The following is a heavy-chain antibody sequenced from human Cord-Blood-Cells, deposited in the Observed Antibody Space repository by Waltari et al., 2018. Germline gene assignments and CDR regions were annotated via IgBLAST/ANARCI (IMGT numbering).Heavy chain of an antibody. CDR1: GDSVSSNSAA. D-gene: IGHD7-27*01. V-gene: IGHV6-1*01. CDR3: ASGNWGGAFDI. Sequence: QVQLQQSGPGLVKPSQTLSLTCAISGDSVSSNSAAWNWIMQSPSRGLEWLARTYYRSKWYNDYTVSVKSRLTINPDAPQNQVSVQLTSVSPEDSAVYYCASGNWGGAFDIWAQGTMVTVSS. CDR2: TYYRSKWYN. J-gene: IGHJ3*02.